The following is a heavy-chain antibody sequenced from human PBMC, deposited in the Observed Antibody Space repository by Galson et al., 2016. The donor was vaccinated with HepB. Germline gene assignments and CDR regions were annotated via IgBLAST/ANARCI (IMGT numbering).Heavy chain of an antibody. CDR3: ARQRFSTAATGGLYFDY. Sequence: SVKVSCKASGYTFRNYGIAWVRQAPGQGLEWMGWISTYSGHTNYAQKFQDRVTMTTDASTSLAYMELRSLISDDTGMYYCARQRFSTAATGGLYFDYWGQGTVITVSA. CDR2: ISTYSGHT. J-gene: IGHJ4*02. D-gene: IGHD6-13*01. CDR1: GYTFRNYG. V-gene: IGHV1-18*01.